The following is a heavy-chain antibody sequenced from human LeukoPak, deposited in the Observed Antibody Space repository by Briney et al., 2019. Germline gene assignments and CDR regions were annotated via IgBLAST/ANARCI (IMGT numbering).Heavy chain of an antibody. CDR3: AREAVGGVVDY. Sequence: GGSLRLSCVASGFTFSNDWMHWVRQAPGKGLVWVSHLNSDGSRTTYADSVKGRFTISRDNAKNSLYLQMNSLRAEDTALYYCAREAVGGVVDYWGQGTLVTVSS. V-gene: IGHV3-74*01. J-gene: IGHJ4*02. CDR1: GFTFSNDW. CDR2: LNSDGSRT. D-gene: IGHD3-16*01.